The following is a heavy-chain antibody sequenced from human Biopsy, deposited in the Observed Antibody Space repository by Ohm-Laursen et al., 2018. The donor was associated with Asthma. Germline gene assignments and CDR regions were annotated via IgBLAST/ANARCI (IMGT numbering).Heavy chain of an antibody. D-gene: IGHD3-22*01. CDR1: YGSITSGGYY. Sequence: PSQTLSLTCTVSYGSITSGGYYWTWIRQHPGKGLEWIGFIYYSGSTYYNPSLKSRVSISIDTSKNQFSLKLSSVTAADTAEYYCARAQDYYDSRGYYRSFDYWGQGTLVTVSS. J-gene: IGHJ4*02. V-gene: IGHV4-31*03. CDR3: ARAQDYYDSRGYYRSFDY. CDR2: IYYSGST.